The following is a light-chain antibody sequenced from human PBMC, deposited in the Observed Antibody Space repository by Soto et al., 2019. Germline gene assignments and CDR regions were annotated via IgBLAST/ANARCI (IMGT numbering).Light chain of an antibody. J-gene: IGKJ1*01. Sequence: DIQMTQSPSSLSASVGDRVTITCRASQSISSYLNWYQQKPGKAPKLLIYAASSLQSGVPQRFSGSGSGTEFTLTISSLQSEDFAVYYCQQYNNWPRTFGQGTKVDI. CDR2: AAS. CDR1: QSISSY. CDR3: QQYNNWPRT. V-gene: IGKV1-39*01.